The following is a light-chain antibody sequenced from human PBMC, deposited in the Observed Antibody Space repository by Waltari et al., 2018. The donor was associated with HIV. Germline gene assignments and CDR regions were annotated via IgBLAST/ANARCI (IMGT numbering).Light chain of an antibody. J-gene: IGLJ2*01. CDR1: SSNVGHFN. V-gene: IGLV1-51*01. CDR3: ASWDYSLTGVV. Sequence: QSVLTQPPSVSAAPGQKVIISCPGSSSNVGHFNFSCYQQVPGTAPKLLIYDNFKRPSVIPDRFSGSKSGTSATLAITELQTGDEADYYCASWDYSLTGVVFGGGTKLTVL. CDR2: DNF.